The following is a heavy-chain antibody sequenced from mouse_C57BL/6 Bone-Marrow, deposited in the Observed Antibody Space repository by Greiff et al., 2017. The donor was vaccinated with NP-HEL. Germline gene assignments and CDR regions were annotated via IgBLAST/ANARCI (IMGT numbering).Heavy chain of an antibody. CDR3: ARLDSNSAWFAY. CDR2: ISNGGGST. Sequence: EVKLMESGGGLVQPGGSLKLSCAASGFTFSDYYMYWVRQTPEKRLEWVAYISNGGGSTYYPDTVKGRFTISRDNAKNTLYLQMSRLKSEDTAMYYCARLDSNSAWFAYWGQGTLVTVSA. D-gene: IGHD2-5*01. V-gene: IGHV5-12*01. CDR1: GFTFSDYY. J-gene: IGHJ3*01.